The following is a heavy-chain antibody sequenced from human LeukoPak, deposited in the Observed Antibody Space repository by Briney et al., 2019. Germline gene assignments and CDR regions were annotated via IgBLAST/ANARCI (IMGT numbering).Heavy chain of an antibody. CDR2: XXXXXSYI. CDR3: ARDEVAYCSGGSCYSTWFDP. V-gene: IGHV3-21*06. J-gene: IGHJ5*02. D-gene: IGHD2-15*01. CDR1: GFTFSSYS. Sequence: PGGSLRLSCAASGFTFSSYSMNWVRXXPXXXXXXXXXXXXXXSYIYYADSVKGRFTISRDNAKNSLYLQMNSLRAEDTAVYYCARDEVAYCSGGSCYSTWFDPWGQGTLVTVSS.